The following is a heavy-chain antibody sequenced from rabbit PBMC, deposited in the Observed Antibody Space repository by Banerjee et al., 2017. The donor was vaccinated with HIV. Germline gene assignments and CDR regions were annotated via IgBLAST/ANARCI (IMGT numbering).Heavy chain of an antibody. CDR2: IYTSSGST. CDR1: GIDFSSYYY. V-gene: IGHV1S43*01. Sequence: QQLEESGGGLVKPGGTLTLTCKASGIDFSSYYYMCWVRQAPGKGLELIACIYTSSGSTCYASWVNGRFTISKASWTTVTLQMTSLTAADTATYFCAGDLAGVIGWNFGLWGPGTLVTVS. D-gene: IGHD4-1*01. J-gene: IGHJ6*01. CDR3: AGDLAGVIGWNFGL.